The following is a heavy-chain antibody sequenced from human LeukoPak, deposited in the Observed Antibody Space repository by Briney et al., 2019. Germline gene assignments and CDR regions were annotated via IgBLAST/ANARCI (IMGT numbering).Heavy chain of an antibody. Sequence: GGSLRLSCAASGFTFSSYGMHWVRQAPGKGLEWVAVISYDGSNKYYADSVKGRFTISRDNSKNTLYLQMNSLRAEDTAVYYCAKEKTPNAYGRAFDHWGQGTLVTVSS. V-gene: IGHV3-30*18. CDR1: GFTFSSYG. CDR3: AKEKTPNAYGRAFDH. J-gene: IGHJ4*02. D-gene: IGHD4-17*01. CDR2: ISYDGSNK.